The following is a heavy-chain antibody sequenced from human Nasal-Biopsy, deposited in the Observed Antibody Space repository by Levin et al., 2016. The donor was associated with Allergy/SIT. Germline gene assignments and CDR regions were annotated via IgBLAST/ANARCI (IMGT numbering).Heavy chain of an antibody. Sequence: GGSLRLSCAASGFTFSNYAMNWVRQAPGKGLEWVSSITGSSRKYYADSAKGRFTISSDNAKNSLYLQMNSLRAEDTALYYCARGSGTMIVAEDAFDIWGQGTMVTVSS. CDR2: ITGSSRK. CDR1: GFTFSNYA. V-gene: IGHV3-69-1*01. CDR3: ARGSGTMIVAEDAFDI. D-gene: IGHD3-22*01. J-gene: IGHJ3*02.